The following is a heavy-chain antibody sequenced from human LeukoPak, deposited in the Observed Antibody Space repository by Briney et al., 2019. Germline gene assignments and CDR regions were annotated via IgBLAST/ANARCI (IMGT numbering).Heavy chain of an antibody. CDR3: ARDSGAYDTLDY. CDR1: GFTFSSYW. D-gene: IGHD3-9*01. Sequence: GGSLRLSCAASGFTFSSYWMHWVRHAPGKGLVWVSRINSDGSTTTYADSVKGRFTISRDNAKNTLSLQMNSLRAEDTAVYYCARDSGAYDTLDYWGQGTLVTVSS. V-gene: IGHV3-74*01. J-gene: IGHJ4*02. CDR2: INSDGSTT.